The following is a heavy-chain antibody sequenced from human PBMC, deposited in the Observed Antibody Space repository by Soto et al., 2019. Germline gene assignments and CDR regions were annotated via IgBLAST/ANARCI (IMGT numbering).Heavy chain of an antibody. Sequence: QLGGSLRLSCAASGFTFSDHYMDWVRQAPGKGLEWVGRTRNKANSYTTEYAASVKGRFTISRDDSKNSLYLQMNSLKTEDTAVYYCAREGATTVTPVRPEGFDYWGQGTLVTVSS. V-gene: IGHV3-72*01. J-gene: IGHJ4*02. CDR1: GFTFSDHY. CDR3: AREGATTVTPVRPEGFDY. CDR2: TRNKANSYTT. D-gene: IGHD4-17*01.